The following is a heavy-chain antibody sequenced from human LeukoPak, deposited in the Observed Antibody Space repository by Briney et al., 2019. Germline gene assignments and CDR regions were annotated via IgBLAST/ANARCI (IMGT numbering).Heavy chain of an antibody. Sequence: PSETLSLTCTVSGGSISSYYWSWIRQPPGKGLEWIGYIYYSGSTNYNPSLKSRITISLDTSKNQFSLELSSVTAADTAVYYCARAAWRGTNSRDAFDIWGLGTVVTVSS. J-gene: IGHJ3*02. CDR1: GGSISSYY. V-gene: IGHV4-59*12. D-gene: IGHD4/OR15-4a*01. CDR3: ARAAWRGTNSRDAFDI. CDR2: IYYSGST.